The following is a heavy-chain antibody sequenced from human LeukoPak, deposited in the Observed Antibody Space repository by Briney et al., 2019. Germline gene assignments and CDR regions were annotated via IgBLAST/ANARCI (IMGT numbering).Heavy chain of an antibody. CDR3: AGMTTVTKGDY. V-gene: IGHV4-39*01. D-gene: IGHD4-17*01. CDR2: IYYSGST. J-gene: IGHJ4*02. CDR1: GGSISSSSYY. Sequence: PSETLSLTCTVSGGSISSSSYYWGWIRQPPGKGLEWIGSIYYSGSTYYNPSLKSRVTISVDTSKNQFSLKLSSVTAADTALYYCAGMTTVTKGDYWGQGTLVTVPS.